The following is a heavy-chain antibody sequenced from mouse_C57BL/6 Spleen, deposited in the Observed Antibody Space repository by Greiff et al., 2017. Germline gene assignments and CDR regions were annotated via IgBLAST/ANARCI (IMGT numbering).Heavy chain of an antibody. CDR2: INPNNGGT. CDR3: ARPHYYGSSYWFAY. Sequence: VQLQQSGPELVKPGASVKISCKASGYTFTDYYMNWVKQSHGKSLEWTGDINPNNGGTSDNQKFKGKATLTVDKSSSTAYMELRSLTSEDSAVYYCARPHYYGSSYWFAYWGQGTLVTVSA. D-gene: IGHD1-1*01. CDR1: GYTFTDYY. V-gene: IGHV1-26*01. J-gene: IGHJ3*01.